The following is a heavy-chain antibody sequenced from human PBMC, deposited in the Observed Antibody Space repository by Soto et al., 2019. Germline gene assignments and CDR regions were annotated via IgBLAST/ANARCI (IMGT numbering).Heavy chain of an antibody. CDR3: ARDKLTGLFDY. Sequence: SETLSLTCTVSRGSISNYYWSWIRQPPGTGLEWIGEINHSGSTNYNPSLKSRVTISVDTSKNQFSLKLTSVTAADTAVYYCARDKLTGLFDYWGQGTLVTVSS. CDR1: RGSISNYY. D-gene: IGHD2-8*02. CDR2: INHSGST. J-gene: IGHJ4*02. V-gene: IGHV4-34*01.